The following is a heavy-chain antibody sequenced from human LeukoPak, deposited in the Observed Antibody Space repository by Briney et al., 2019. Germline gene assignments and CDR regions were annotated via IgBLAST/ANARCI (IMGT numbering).Heavy chain of an antibody. CDR3: ARDYDSSYYWFDY. D-gene: IGHD3-22*01. CDR1: GFTFSSYW. Sequence: QPGGSLRLSCAASGFTFSSYWMSWVRQAPGKGLEWVANIKQDGSEKFYVDSVKGRFTISRDNAKNSLYLQMNSLRAEDTAVYYCARDYDSSYYWFDYWGQGTLVTVSS. CDR2: IKQDGSEK. V-gene: IGHV3-7*01. J-gene: IGHJ4*02.